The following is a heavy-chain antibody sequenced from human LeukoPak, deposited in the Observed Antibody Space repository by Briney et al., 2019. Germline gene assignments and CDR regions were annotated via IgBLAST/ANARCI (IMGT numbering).Heavy chain of an antibody. CDR1: GGSISSGGYY. CDR2: IYYSGST. D-gene: IGHD3-22*01. Sequence: SETLSLTCTVSGGSISSGGYYWSWIRQHPGKGLEWTGYIYYSGSTYYNPSLKSRVTISVDTSKNQFSLKLSSVTAADTAVYYCARDWLYYDSSGYPAFDIWGQGTMVTVSS. J-gene: IGHJ3*02. CDR3: ARDWLYYDSSGYPAFDI. V-gene: IGHV4-31*03.